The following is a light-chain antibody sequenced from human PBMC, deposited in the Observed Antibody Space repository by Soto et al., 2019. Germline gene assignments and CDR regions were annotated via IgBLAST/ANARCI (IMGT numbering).Light chain of an antibody. CDR1: QSVGNN. CDR3: RHYNCCPPNT. J-gene: IGKJ1*01. CDR2: GSY. Sequence: EIVMTQSPATLAASPGDRTTLACRASQSVGNNLAWYQQKPCEAPSLLISGSYTRASGIPARFSGSGSGTDFSLTISSLQSEDVAVYYCRHYNCCPPNTFGQGTHLDIK. V-gene: IGKV3-15*01.